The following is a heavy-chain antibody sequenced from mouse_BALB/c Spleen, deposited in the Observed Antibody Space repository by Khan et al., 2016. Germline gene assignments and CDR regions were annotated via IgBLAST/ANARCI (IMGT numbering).Heavy chain of an antibody. CDR1: GYTFTNYG. CDR3: ARPDDGSSRGFAY. Sequence: QSQGVQSGPELKKPGETVRISCKASGYTFTNYGMNWVKQAPGTGLKWMGWINTYTGEPTYADDFKGRFAFSLETSASTAYLQINNLKNEDTATYCCARPDDGSSRGFAYWGQGTLVTVSA. V-gene: IGHV9-3-1*01. D-gene: IGHD1-1*01. J-gene: IGHJ3*01. CDR2: INTYTGEP.